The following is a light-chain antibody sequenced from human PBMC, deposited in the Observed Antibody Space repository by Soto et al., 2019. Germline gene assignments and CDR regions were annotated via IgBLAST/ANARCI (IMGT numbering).Light chain of an antibody. J-gene: IGKJ2*01. Sequence: EIVLTQSPATLSLSPGERATLSCRASQSVSSYLAWYQQKPGQAPRLLIYDASNRATGIPARFSGSGSGTDVTLTIRSLDPEDFADYYSQQRRNWPPEPPFGEGTKLEIK. CDR2: DAS. CDR3: QQRRNWPPEPP. CDR1: QSVSSY. V-gene: IGKV3-11*01.